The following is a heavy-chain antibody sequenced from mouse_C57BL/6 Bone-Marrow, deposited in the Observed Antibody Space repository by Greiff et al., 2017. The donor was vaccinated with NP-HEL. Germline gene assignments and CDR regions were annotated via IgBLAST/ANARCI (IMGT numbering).Heavy chain of an antibody. CDR2: VYPYNGGT. V-gene: IGHV1-36*01. CDR3: SRGDYYGNYGFAY. J-gene: IGHJ3*01. CDR1: GFTFTDYY. D-gene: IGHD2-1*01. Sequence: VQLQQSGPVLVKPGPSVKISCKASGFTFTDYYMPWVKQSHGKSLEWIGLVYPYNGGTSYNQKFKGKATLTVDTSSSTAYMELNSRTSEYSAVYYCSRGDYYGNYGFAYWGQGTLVTVSA.